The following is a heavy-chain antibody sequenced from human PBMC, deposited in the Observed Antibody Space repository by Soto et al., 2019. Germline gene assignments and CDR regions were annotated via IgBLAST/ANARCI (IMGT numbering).Heavy chain of an antibody. CDR3: ARVGSIAARFDY. CDR2: IMQNGSEK. D-gene: IGHD6-6*01. V-gene: IGHV3-7*05. Sequence: PGGSLSLSCAASGFTFSSYWMSWVRQAPGKGLERVANIMQNGSEKSYVDSVKGRFSISRDNAQNSLYMQMNSLRAEDTAVYYCARVGSIAARFDYWGQGTLVTVSS. CDR1: GFTFSSYW. J-gene: IGHJ4*02.